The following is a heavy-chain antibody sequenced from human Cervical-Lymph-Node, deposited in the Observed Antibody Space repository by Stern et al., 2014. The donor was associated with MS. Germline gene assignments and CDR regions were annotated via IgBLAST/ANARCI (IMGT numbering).Heavy chain of an antibody. CDR3: AKSYSSSWSGWIDS. D-gene: IGHD6-13*01. Sequence: EVQLLESGGGLVQPGRSLRLSCSASQITFDDYGFHWVRQVPGKGLEWVAGLCWNRATKVYADSVKGRFTISRDNARASLYLQMNNLTPDDTALYYCAKSYSSSWSGWIDSWGQGILVTVSS. V-gene: IGHV3-9*01. J-gene: IGHJ5*01. CDR1: QITFDDYG. CDR2: LCWNRATK.